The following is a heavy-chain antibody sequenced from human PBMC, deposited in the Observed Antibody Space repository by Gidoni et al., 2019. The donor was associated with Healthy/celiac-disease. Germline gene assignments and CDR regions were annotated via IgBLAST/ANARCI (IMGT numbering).Heavy chain of an antibody. Sequence: EVQLVESGGGLVKPGGSLRLSCAASGFTFSNAWMSWVRQAPGKGLEWVGRIKSKTEGGTTDYAAPVKGRFTISRDDSKNTLYLQMNSLKTEDTAVYYCTTLRSSGWYKVDYWGQGTLVTVSS. CDR2: IKSKTEGGTT. J-gene: IGHJ4*02. D-gene: IGHD6-19*01. V-gene: IGHV3-15*01. CDR1: GFTFSNAW. CDR3: TTLRSSGWYKVDY.